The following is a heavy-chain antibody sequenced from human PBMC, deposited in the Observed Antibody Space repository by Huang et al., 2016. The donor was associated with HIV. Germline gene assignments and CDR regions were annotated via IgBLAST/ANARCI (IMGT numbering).Heavy chain of an antibody. D-gene: IGHD2-15*01. CDR3: AKESRWYSDLDN. V-gene: IGHV3-30*18. CDR2: ISYDGSSG. J-gene: IGHJ4*02. CDR1: GFTFNNFG. Sequence: QVQLVEPGGGVVQPGRSLRLSCVASGFTFNNFGMHWVRQAPGKGLEWVAVISYDGSSGRDSESVKGRFTISRDNPMDTLYLQMNSLRPDDTAVYYCAKESRWYSDLDNWGQGTLVTVSS.